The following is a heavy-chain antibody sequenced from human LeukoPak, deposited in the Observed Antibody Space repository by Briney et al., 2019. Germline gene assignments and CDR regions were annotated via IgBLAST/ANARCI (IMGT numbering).Heavy chain of an antibody. Sequence: GASVKVSCKASGYTFTSYGISWVRQAPGQGLEWMGWISAYNVHTNYAQKFQDRVTLTTDTSTSIAYMELRSLRSDDTAVYYCARKAYYYQSSGYEDWSFDLWGRGTLLTVSS. CDR2: ISAYNVHT. D-gene: IGHD3-22*01. J-gene: IGHJ2*01. CDR3: ARKAYYYQSSGYEDWSFDL. V-gene: IGHV1-18*01. CDR1: GYTFTSYG.